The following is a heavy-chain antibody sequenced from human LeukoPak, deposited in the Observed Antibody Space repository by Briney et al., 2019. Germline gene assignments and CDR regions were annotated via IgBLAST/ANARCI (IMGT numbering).Heavy chain of an antibody. Sequence: ASVKVSCKASGYTFTGYYMHWVRQAPGQGLEWMGRITPNSGGTNYAQKFQGRVIMTRDTSISTAYMELSRLRSDDTAVYYCASPSADYYGSGSYGYWGQGTLVTVSS. J-gene: IGHJ4*02. CDR1: GYTFTGYY. CDR3: ASPSADYYGSGSYGY. CDR2: ITPNSGGT. V-gene: IGHV1-2*06. D-gene: IGHD3-10*01.